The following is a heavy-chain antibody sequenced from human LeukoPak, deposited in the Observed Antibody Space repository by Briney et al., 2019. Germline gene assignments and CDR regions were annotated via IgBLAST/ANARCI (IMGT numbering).Heavy chain of an antibody. CDR2: INWNGGRT. D-gene: IGHD1-26*01. CDR3: ARHSGSYYGDYYYYGMDV. J-gene: IGHJ6*02. V-gene: IGHV3-20*01. Sequence: GGPLRLSCEAPGFTFIDLTMTWVPQAPGKGLKWVSGINWNGGRTGYADSVKGRFTISRDNAKNSLYLQMNSLRAEDTALYHCARHSGSYYGDYYYYGMDVWGQGTTVTVSS. CDR1: GFTFIDLT.